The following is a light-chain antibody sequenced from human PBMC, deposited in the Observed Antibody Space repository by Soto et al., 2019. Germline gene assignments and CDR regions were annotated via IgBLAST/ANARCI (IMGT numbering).Light chain of an antibody. J-gene: IGLJ1*01. V-gene: IGLV2-14*03. Sequence: QSVLTQPASVSGSPGQSITISCTGTSSDVGGYDYVSWYQQHPGKAPKLMIYDVTNRPSGVSNRFSGSKSGNTASLTISGLQAEDEADYYCSSYTRSNALGVFGTGTKLTVL. CDR2: DVT. CDR1: SSDVGGYDY. CDR3: SSYTRSNALGV.